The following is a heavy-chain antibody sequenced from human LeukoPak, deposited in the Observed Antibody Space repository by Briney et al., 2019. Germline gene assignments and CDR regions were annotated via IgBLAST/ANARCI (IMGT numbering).Heavy chain of an antibody. D-gene: IGHD6-6*01. J-gene: IGHJ5*02. Sequence: GASVKVSCKASGGTFSSYAISWVRQAPGQGLEWMGGIIPIFGTANYAQKFQGRVTITADESTSTAYMELSSLRSEDTAVYYCASTGSSSSGDSWFDPWGQGTLVTVSS. CDR1: GGTFSSYA. CDR2: IIPIFGTA. CDR3: ASTGSSSSGDSWFDP. V-gene: IGHV1-69*13.